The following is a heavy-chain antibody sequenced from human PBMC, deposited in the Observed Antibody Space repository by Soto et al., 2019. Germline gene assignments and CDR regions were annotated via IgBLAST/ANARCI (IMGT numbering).Heavy chain of an antibody. Sequence: ASVQVSCQASGDKLTGCNMHWVRQAPGQGLEWMGWINPNSGGPNYAQKSQRRDTMTRDTSISTAYMELSRLRSDATAVSYFARTHNEVVPAAGDWEQGNLVTVCS. CDR1: GDKLTGCN. V-gene: IGHV1-2*02. CDR3: ARTHNEVVPAAGD. J-gene: IGHJ4*02. CDR2: INPNSGGP. D-gene: IGHD2-2*01.